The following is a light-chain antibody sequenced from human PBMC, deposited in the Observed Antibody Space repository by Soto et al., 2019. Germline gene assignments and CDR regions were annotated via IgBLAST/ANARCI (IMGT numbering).Light chain of an antibody. J-gene: IGLJ1*01. CDR2: EVS. CDR1: SSDVGGYNY. V-gene: IGLV2-14*01. CDR3: SSYTTSSAYV. Sequence: QSGLTQPASDSGSPGQSISISCTGTSSDVGGYNYVSWYQQHPGKAPKRMIYEVSNRPSGVSNRCSGSMSGNTASLTISGLQAEDEADYYCSSYTTSSAYVFRLGTQVTL.